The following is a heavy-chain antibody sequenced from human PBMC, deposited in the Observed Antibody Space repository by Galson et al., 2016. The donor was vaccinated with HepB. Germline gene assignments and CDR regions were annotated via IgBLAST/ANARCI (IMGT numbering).Heavy chain of an antibody. V-gene: IGHV3-23*01. CDR2: IRGSGGST. CDR1: GLTFSSYA. J-gene: IGHJ4*02. CDR3: AKIGQRTPHPDY. Sequence: SLRLSCAASGLTFSSYAMNWVRQAPGKGLEWVSAIRGSGGSTFYADSVKGRFTISRDNSMNTLYLQMNSLRAEDTAVYYCAKIGQRTPHPDYWGQGTLVTVSS.